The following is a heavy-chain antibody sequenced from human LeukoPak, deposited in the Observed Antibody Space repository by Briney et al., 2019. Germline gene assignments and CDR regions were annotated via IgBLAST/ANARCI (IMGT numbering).Heavy chain of an antibody. CDR2: SSTYSDNT. J-gene: IGHJ4*02. CDR3: ARGSYFDN. Sequence: GASVKVSCKASGYTFTTYRISWVRQAPGQGLEWMGWSSTYSDNTEYAQNLQGRVTMTTDTSTSTAYMELRSLRSDDTAVYYCARGSYFDNWGQGTRVTVSS. V-gene: IGHV1-18*01. D-gene: IGHD6-6*01. CDR1: GYTFTTYR.